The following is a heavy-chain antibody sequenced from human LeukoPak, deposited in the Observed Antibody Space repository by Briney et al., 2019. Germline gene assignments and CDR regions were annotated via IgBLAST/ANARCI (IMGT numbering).Heavy chain of an antibody. CDR1: GFTLSSYW. V-gene: IGHV3-7*05. CDR2: IKQDGSET. Sequence: GGSLRLSCAASGFTLSSYWMPWVRQAPGKGLEWVANIKQDGSETYYVDSVKGRFTISRDNAKNSLYLQMNSLRAEDTAVYYCARGRGPDSWGQGTLVTVSS. D-gene: IGHD3-10*01. CDR3: ARGRGPDS. J-gene: IGHJ5*01.